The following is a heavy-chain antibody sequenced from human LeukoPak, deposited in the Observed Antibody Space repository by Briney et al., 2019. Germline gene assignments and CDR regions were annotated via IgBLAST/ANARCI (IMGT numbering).Heavy chain of an antibody. Sequence: GRSLRLSCAASGFTFSSYGMHWVRQAPGKGLEWVSAISGSGGSTYYADSVKGRFTISRDNSKNTLHLQMNSLRAEDTAVYYCAKASRDGYYDWGQGTLVTVSS. CDR3: AKASRDGYYD. J-gene: IGHJ4*02. V-gene: IGHV3-23*01. CDR1: GFTFSSYG. D-gene: IGHD5-24*01. CDR2: ISGSGGST.